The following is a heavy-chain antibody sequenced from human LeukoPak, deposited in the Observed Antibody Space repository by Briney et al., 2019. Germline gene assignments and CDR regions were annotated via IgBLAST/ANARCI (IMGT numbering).Heavy chain of an antibody. CDR3: AREYSSPLVAGMDV. Sequence: GASVKVSCKASGGTFSSYAISWVRQAPGQGLEWMGRIIPILGIANYAQKFQGRVTITADKSTSTAYMELSSLRAEDTAVYYCAREYSSPLVAGMDVWGQGTTVTVSS. CDR1: GGTFSSYA. V-gene: IGHV1-69*04. J-gene: IGHJ6*02. D-gene: IGHD6-13*01. CDR2: IIPILGIA.